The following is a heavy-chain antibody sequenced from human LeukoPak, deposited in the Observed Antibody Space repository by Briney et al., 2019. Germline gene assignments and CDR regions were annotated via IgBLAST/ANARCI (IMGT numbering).Heavy chain of an antibody. J-gene: IGHJ1*01. CDR2: INPNSGGT. CDR3: ASDPRWLQGYFQH. Sequence: ASVKVSCKASGYTFTGYYMHWVRQAPGQGLEWMGRINPNSGGTNYAQKFQGRVTMTRDTSISTAYMELSRLRSDDTAVYYCASDPRWLQGYFQHWGQGTLVTVSS. D-gene: IGHD5-24*01. CDR1: GYTFTGYY. V-gene: IGHV1-2*06.